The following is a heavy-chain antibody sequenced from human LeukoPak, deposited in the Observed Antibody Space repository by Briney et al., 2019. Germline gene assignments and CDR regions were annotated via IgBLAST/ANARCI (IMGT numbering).Heavy chain of an antibody. J-gene: IGHJ2*01. CDR2: IYHSGST. CDR3: AREDYDDSGAWYFDL. Sequence: SETLSLTCAVSGGSISRSNWWSWVRQSPGKGLEWIGEIYHSGSTNYNPSLKSRVTISVDKSKNQFFLKLTSVTAADTAVYYCAREDYDDSGAWYFDLWGRGTLVIVSS. D-gene: IGHD3-3*01. CDR1: GGSISRSNW. V-gene: IGHV4-4*02.